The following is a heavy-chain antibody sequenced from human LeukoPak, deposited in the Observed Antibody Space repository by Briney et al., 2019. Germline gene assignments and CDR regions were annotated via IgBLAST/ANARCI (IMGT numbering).Heavy chain of an antibody. J-gene: IGHJ4*01. V-gene: IGHV3-48*01. CDR2: ISSSSSTI. Sequence: GSLRLFCEASEFTFSSYSMNWVRQAPGKGLEWVSYISSSSSTIYYAESVKGRFTISRDNAKNSLYLQMNSLRVEDTAVYYCARSRGNSGSYPLDNWGHGTLVSVSS. D-gene: IGHD1-26*01. CDR3: ARSRGNSGSYPLDN. CDR1: EFTFSSYS.